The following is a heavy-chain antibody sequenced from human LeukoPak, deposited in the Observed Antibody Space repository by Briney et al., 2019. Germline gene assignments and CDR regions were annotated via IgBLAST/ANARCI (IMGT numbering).Heavy chain of an antibody. Sequence: GGSLRLSCAASGFPFSAYALSWVRQAPGKGVEWVSAISASGDTTYYADSVRGRFTISRDNSKNTLYLQMNSLRAGDTALYYCAKESLRGHSYGFDNWGQGTLVTVSS. CDR1: GFPFSAYA. CDR3: AKESLRGHSYGFDN. CDR2: ISASGDTT. D-gene: IGHD5-18*01. V-gene: IGHV3-23*01. J-gene: IGHJ4*02.